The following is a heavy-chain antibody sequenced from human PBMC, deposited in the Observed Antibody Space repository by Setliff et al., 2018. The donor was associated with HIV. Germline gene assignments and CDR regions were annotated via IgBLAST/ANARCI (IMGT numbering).Heavy chain of an antibody. CDR1: GGSISSGTYY. CDR2: IYTSGST. D-gene: IGHD3-10*01. V-gene: IGHV4-61*02. J-gene: IGHJ4*02. Sequence: PSETLSLTCTVSGGSISSGTYYWSRIRQPAGKGLEWIGRIYTSGSTNYNPSLKSRVTISVDTSKNQFSLKLSSVTAADAAVYYCARESYFYYFDYWGQGTLVTVSS. CDR3: ARESYFYYFDY.